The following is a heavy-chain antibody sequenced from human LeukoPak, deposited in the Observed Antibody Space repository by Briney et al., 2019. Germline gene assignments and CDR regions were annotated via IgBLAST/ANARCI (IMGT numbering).Heavy chain of an antibody. CDR1: GFTFSTFW. J-gene: IGHJ4*02. CDR2: IKQDGSET. CDR3: AGGEGWTFRG. D-gene: IGHD3/OR15-3a*01. V-gene: IGHV3-7*04. Sequence: GGSLRLSCAASGFTFSTFWMNWVRQAPRKGLEWVANIKQDGSETYYVDSVKGRFTISRDNARNSLFLQMNSLTVEDTAVYYCAGGEGWTFRGWGQGTLVTVSS.